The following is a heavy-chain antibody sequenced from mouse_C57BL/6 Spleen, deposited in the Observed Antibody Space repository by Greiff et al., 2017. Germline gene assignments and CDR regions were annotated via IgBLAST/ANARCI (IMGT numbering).Heavy chain of an antibody. CDR2: INPNNGGT. J-gene: IGHJ4*01. V-gene: IGHV1-26*01. Sequence: VQLQQSGPELVKPGASVKISCKASGYTFTDYYMNWVKQSHGKSLEWIGDINPNNGGTSYNQKFKGKATLTVDKSSSTAYMELRSLTSEDSAVYYCAKRYDYGRDYWGQGTSVTVSS. CDR3: AKRYDYGRDY. D-gene: IGHD2-4*01. CDR1: GYTFTDYY.